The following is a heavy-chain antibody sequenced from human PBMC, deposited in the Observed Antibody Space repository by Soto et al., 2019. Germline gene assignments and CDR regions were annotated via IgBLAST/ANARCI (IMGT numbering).Heavy chain of an antibody. CDR1: GVSISNDVYY. D-gene: IGHD4-17*01. CDR3: ARQEYGDYVFLDY. CDR2: IYYTGST. J-gene: IGHJ4*02. Sequence: QVQLQESGPGLVKPSQTLSLTCTVSGVSISNDVYYWTWIRQYPGKGLEWVGYIYYTGSTYYNPSLTSRVMTSVDTSKNQFSLKLSSVTAADTAVYYCARQEYGDYVFLDYWGQGTLVTVSS. V-gene: IGHV4-31*03.